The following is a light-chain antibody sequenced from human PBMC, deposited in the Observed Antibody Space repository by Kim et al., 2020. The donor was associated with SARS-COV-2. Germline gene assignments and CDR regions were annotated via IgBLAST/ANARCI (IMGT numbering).Light chain of an antibody. CDR3: QVWDSSSDHVV. J-gene: IGLJ2*01. V-gene: IGLV3-21*04. Sequence: SYELTQPPSVSVAPGKTARITCGGNNIGSESVHWHQQKPGLAPVLVIYYDSDRPSGIPERFSGSNSGNTATLTISRVEAGDEADYYCQVWDSSSDHVVFGGGTQLTVL. CDR2: YDS. CDR1: NIGSES.